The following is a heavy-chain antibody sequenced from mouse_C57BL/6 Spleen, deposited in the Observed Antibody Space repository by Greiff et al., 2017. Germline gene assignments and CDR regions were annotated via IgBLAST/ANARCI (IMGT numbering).Heavy chain of an antibody. CDR3: ARGDGSSLGWYFDV. J-gene: IGHJ1*03. Sequence: QVQLQQSGAELVKPGASVKMSCKASGYTFTTYPIEWMKQNHGKSLEWIGNFHPYNDDTKYNEKFKGKATLTVEKSSSPVSLVLIRLTSDDSAVYYCARGDGSSLGWYFDVWGTGTTVTVSS. CDR2: FHPYNDDT. V-gene: IGHV1-47*01. CDR1: GYTFTTYP. D-gene: IGHD1-1*01.